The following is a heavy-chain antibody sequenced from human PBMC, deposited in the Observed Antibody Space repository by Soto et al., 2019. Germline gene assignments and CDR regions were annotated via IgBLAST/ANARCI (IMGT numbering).Heavy chain of an antibody. CDR1: GGSISSYY. CDR2: ICYSGST. J-gene: IGHJ5*02. D-gene: IGHD3-10*01. V-gene: IGHV4-59*01. Sequence: SSETLSLTCTVSGGSISSYYWSWIRQPPGKGLEWIGYICYSGSTNYNPSLKSRVTISVDTSKNQFSLKLSSVTAADTAVYYCARAVYGFRSWFDPWGQGTLVTVSS. CDR3: ARAVYGFRSWFDP.